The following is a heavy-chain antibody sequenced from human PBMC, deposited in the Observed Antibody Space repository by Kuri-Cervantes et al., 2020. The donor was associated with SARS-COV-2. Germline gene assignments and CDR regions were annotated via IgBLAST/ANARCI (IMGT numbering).Heavy chain of an antibody. CDR3: ARSQVVRRLDWSSELSYRYYMDV. CDR2: VHSSGST. D-gene: IGHD3-9*01. CDR1: RGSINSHGSITSNF. J-gene: IGHJ6*04. V-gene: IGHV4-61*08. Sequence: SETLSLTCSVSRGSINSHGSITSNFWTWIRQPPGRGLEWIGDVHSSGSTNYNPSLESRVTISTDTSKNQFSLRLNSVTAADTAVYFCARSQVVRRLDWSSELSYRYYMDVWGKGTTVTVSS.